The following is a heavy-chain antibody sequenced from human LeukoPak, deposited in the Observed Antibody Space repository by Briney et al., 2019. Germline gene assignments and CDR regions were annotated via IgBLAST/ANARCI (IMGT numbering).Heavy chain of an antibody. D-gene: IGHD1-26*01. CDR3: ARAKESPKVSTRERRRWFDP. J-gene: IGHJ5*02. CDR2: IYHSGST. CDR1: GYSISSGYY. V-gene: IGHV4-38-2*02. Sequence: SETLSLTCTVSGYSISSGYYWGWIRQPPGKGLEWIGSIYHSGSTYYNPSLKSRVTISVDTSKNQFSLKLSSVTAADTAVYYCARAKESPKVSTRERRRWFDPWGQGTLVTVSS.